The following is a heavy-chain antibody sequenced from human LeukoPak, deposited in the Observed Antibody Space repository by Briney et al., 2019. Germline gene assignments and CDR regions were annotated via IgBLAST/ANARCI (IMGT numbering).Heavy chain of an antibody. CDR1: GFTFSNYE. J-gene: IGHJ4*02. CDR2: ISSASSAI. CDR3: VKGRITMIVGVLGY. V-gene: IGHV3-48*03. Sequence: GGSLRLSCAASGFTFSNYEMNWVRQAPGKGLEWVSYISSASSAIYYADSVKGRFTISRDNAKKSLSLQMNSLRAEDTAVYYCVKGRITMIVGVLGYWGQGTLVTVSS. D-gene: IGHD3-22*01.